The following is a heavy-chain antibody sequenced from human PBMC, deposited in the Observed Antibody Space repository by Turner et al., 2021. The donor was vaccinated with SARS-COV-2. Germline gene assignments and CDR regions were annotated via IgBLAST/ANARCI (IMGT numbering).Heavy chain of an antibody. V-gene: IGHV4-39*01. D-gene: IGHD3-16*01. CDR1: GGSIDTISYN. Sequence: QLQLQESGPGVVKPSETLSLTCTVSGGSIDTISYNWGWIRHSPGKGLEWIGSMYYSGTTHYNPALRGRVTISIDTSKNQFSLKVTSVTATDTAVYYCARRGDYWGQGMLVTVSS. CDR3: ARRGDY. CDR2: MYYSGTT. J-gene: IGHJ4*02.